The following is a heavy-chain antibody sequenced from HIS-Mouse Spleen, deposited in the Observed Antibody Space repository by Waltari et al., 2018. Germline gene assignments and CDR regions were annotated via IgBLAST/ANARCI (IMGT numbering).Heavy chain of an antibody. J-gene: IGHJ2*01. Sequence: QLQLQESGPGLVKPSGTLSLTCTVSGGSISSSSYYWGWIRQPPGEGLEWIGSIYYSGRTYYHPSLKSRVTISVDTSKNQFSLTLSSVTAADTAVYYCAREIPYSSSWYDWYFDLWGRGTLVTVSS. CDR1: GGSISSSSYY. CDR2: IYYSGRT. V-gene: IGHV4-39*07. CDR3: AREIPYSSSWYDWYFDL. D-gene: IGHD6-13*01.